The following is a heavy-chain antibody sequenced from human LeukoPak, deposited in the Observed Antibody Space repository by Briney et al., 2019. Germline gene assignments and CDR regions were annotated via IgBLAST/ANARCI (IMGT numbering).Heavy chain of an antibody. CDR1: GGSISSGSYY. J-gene: IGHJ4*02. CDR3: AREIYPATFDY. CDR2: VYTSGST. V-gene: IGHV4-61*02. Sequence: SQTLSLTCTVSGGSISSGSYYWGWIRQPAGKGLEWIGRVYTSGSTNYNPSLKSRVTISVDTSKNQFSLKRSSVTAANTAVYYCAREIYPATFDYWGQGNLVTVSS. D-gene: IGHD2-15*01.